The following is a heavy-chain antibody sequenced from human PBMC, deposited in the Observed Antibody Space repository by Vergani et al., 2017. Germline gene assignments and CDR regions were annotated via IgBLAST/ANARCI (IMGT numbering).Heavy chain of an antibody. V-gene: IGHV3-23*01. CDR1: GFTFSSYA. Sequence: EVQLLESGGGLVQPGGSLRLSCAASGFTFSSYAMSWVRQAPGKGLEWVSAISGSGGSTYYADSVKGRFTISRDNSKNTLYLQMNSLRAEETAVYYCAKKARYCSSTSCYTGDYYYYYYMDVWGKGTTVTVSS. D-gene: IGHD2-2*02. CDR2: ISGSGGST. CDR3: AKKARYCSSTSCYTGDYYYYYYMDV. J-gene: IGHJ6*03.